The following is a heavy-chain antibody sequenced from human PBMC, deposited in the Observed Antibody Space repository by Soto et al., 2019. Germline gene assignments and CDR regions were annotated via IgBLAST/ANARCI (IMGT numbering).Heavy chain of an antibody. Sequence: GASVKVSCKASGYTFSDYYMHWVGQAPGQGFEWMGWLNPNSGGTKYAQNFQGRVTMTRDTSISRAYMELSRLRSDAPAVFSCASGESSYYYAHSPYYPLEFWGPGTQVTASS. V-gene: IGHV1-2*02. CDR1: GYTFSDYY. D-gene: IGHD3-22*01. CDR2: LNPNSGGT. J-gene: IGHJ4*02. CDR3: ASGESSYYYAHSPYYPLEF.